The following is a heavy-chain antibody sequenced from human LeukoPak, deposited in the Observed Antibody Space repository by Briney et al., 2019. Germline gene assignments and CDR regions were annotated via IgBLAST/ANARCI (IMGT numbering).Heavy chain of an antibody. Sequence: GGSLRLSCAASGFTFTNYWMTWVRQAPGKGLEWAASINQDGSEKYYVDSVKGRFTISRDNAKNSLYLEMDSLRAEDTAVYYCARYCGGSGCHYARLAYWGQGTLVAVSS. V-gene: IGHV3-7*01. CDR1: GFTFTNYW. D-gene: IGHD3-22*01. CDR3: ARYCGGSGCHYARLAY. CDR2: INQDGSEK. J-gene: IGHJ4*02.